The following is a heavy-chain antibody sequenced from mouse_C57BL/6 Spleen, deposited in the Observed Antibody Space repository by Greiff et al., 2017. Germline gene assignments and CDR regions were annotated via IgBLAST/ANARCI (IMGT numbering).Heavy chain of an antibody. D-gene: IGHD1-1*01. J-gene: IGHJ2*01. CDR1: GFTFSSYG. V-gene: IGHV5-6*02. CDR2: ISSCGSYT. CDR3: ARRGTTVDYFDY. Sequence: EVMLVESGGDLVKPGGSLKLSCAASGFTFSSYGMSWVRQTPDKRLEWVATISSCGSYTYYPDSVKGRFTISRDNAKNTLYLQMSSLKSEDTALYDCARRGTTVDYFDYWGQGTTLTVSS.